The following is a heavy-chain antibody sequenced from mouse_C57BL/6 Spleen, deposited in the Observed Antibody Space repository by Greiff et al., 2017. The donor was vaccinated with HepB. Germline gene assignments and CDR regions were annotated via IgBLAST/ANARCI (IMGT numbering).Heavy chain of an antibody. Sequence: EVKLMESGAELVRPGASVKLSCTASGFNIKDDYMHWVKQRPEQGLEWIGWIDPENGDTEYASKFQGKATITADTSSNTAYLQLSSLTSEDTAVYYCTLYGPDYWGQGTTLTVSS. D-gene: IGHD1-1*01. J-gene: IGHJ2*01. CDR1: GFNIKDDY. CDR2: IDPENGDT. V-gene: IGHV14-4*01. CDR3: TLYGPDY.